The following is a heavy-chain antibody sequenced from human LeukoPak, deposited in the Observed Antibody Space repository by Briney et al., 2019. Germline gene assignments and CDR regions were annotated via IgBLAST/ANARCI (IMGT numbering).Heavy chain of an antibody. CDR2: ISSSSSYI. D-gene: IGHD1-26*01. V-gene: IGHV3-21*01. Sequence: GGSLRLSCAASGFTFSSYSMTWVRQAPGKGLEWVTSISSSSSYIYYADSVKGRLTISRDNAKNSLYLQMNSLRAEDTAVYYCARALPGGSGSYSKRAFDYWGQGTLVTVSS. CDR3: ARALPGGSGSYSKRAFDY. J-gene: IGHJ4*02. CDR1: GFTFSSYS.